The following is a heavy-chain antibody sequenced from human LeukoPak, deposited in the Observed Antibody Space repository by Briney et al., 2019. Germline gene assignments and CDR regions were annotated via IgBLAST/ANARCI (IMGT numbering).Heavy chain of an antibody. CDR3: ATSLASARAAGYYFDY. Sequence: QPGGSLRLSCAASGFTVSSNYMTWVRQAPGKGLEWVSVIYSGGTTYYAESVKGRFTISRDNSKNTLSLQMNSLRAEDTAVYYCATSLASARAAGYYFDYWGQGTLVTVSS. CDR1: GFTVSSNY. D-gene: IGHD6-6*01. J-gene: IGHJ4*02. CDR2: IYSGGTT. V-gene: IGHV3-66*01.